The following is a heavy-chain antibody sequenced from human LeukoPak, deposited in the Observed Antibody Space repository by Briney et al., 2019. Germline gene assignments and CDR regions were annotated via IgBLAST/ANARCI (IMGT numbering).Heavy chain of an antibody. V-gene: IGHV3-9*01. Sequence: PGGSLRLSCAASGFTFDDYAMHWVRQAPGKGLEWVSRTSWNSGSIGYADSVKGRFTISRDNAKNSLYLQMNSLRAEDTALYYCAKVISACSSTSCYRDAFDIWGQGTMVTVSS. D-gene: IGHD2-2*01. CDR1: GFTFDDYA. CDR3: AKVISACSSTSCYRDAFDI. CDR2: TSWNSGSI. J-gene: IGHJ3*02.